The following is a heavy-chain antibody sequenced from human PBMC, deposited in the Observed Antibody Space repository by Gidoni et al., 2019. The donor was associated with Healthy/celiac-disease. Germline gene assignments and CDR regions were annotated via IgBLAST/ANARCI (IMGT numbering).Heavy chain of an antibody. J-gene: IGHJ6*02. Sequence: VQLVEYGEVLVQTERSLRVSFTAHDFTFGANAMSWVRQAPGKGLEWVGSIRSKAYGGTTEYAASWTGRFTISRDDSPSIAYMQMTSLKTEDTAVYYCPRSSGYDYYYYYGMYVCGQGTTVTVS. CDR3: PRSSGYDYYYYYGMYV. CDR1: DFTFGANA. CDR2: IRSKAYGGTT. D-gene: IGHD5-12*01. V-gene: IGHV3-49*04.